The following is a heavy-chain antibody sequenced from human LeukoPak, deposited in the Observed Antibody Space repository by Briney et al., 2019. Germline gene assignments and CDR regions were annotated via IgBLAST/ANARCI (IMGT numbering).Heavy chain of an antibody. CDR2: IDWDDDK. J-gene: IGHJ4*02. V-gene: IGHV2-70*04. Sequence: SGPALVKPTQPLTLTCTFSGFSLSTSGMRVSWIRQPPVKALEWLALIDWDDDKFYITSLKTRLTISKDTSKNQVVLTMTNMDPVDTATYYCAREGSGWEFDYWGQGTLVTVSS. D-gene: IGHD6-19*01. CDR1: GFSLSTSGMR. CDR3: AREGSGWEFDY.